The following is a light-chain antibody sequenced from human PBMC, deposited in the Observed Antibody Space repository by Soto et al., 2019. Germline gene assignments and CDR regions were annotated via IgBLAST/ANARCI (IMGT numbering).Light chain of an antibody. J-gene: IGKJ1*01. CDR1: QSVSNR. V-gene: IGKV3-15*01. CDR3: QQSSDWRRT. CDR2: RAS. Sequence: EIVMTQSPATLSVSPGERATLSCRASQSVSNRLAWYQQRPGQAPRLLIYRASARATGIPARFSGSGSGTDLTLTISSLQSEDFPLYYCQQSSDWRRTFGQGTKVEIK.